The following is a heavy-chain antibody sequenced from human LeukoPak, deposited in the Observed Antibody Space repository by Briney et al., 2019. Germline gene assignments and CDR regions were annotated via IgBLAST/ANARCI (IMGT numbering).Heavy chain of an antibody. V-gene: IGHV3-23*01. CDR1: GFTFSNYA. CDR2: ISSSGAST. Sequence: GGSLRLSCAASGFTFSNYAMSWVRQAPGKGLEWVSAISSSGASTSYADSVKGRFTISRDNSKNTLYLQMNSLRAEDTAVYYCAKRLPSYYFDYWGQGTLVTVSS. J-gene: IGHJ4*02. D-gene: IGHD4-11*01. CDR3: AKRLPSYYFDY.